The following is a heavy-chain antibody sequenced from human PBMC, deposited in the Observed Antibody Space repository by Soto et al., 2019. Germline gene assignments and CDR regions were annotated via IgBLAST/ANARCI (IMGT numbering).Heavy chain of an antibody. D-gene: IGHD5-12*01. CDR3: AKDARVDGYWDFDY. J-gene: IGHJ4*02. V-gene: IGHV1-69*04. CDR1: GGTFSSYT. CDR2: IIPILGIA. Sequence: SVKVSCKASGGTFSSYTISWVRQAPGQGLEWMGRIIPILGIANYAQKFQGRVTITADKSTSTAYMELSSLRSEDTAVYYCAKDARVDGYWDFDYWGQGTLVTVSS.